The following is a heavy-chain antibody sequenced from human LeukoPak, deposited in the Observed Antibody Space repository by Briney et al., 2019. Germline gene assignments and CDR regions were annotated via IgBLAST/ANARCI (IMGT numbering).Heavy chain of an antibody. CDR2: IYHSGST. J-gene: IGHJ3*02. D-gene: IGHD2-15*01. Sequence: PSETLSLTCTVSGYSISSGYYWGWIRQPPGKGLEWIGSIYHSGSTYYNPSLMSRVTVSVYTSKNQFSLKLSSVTAADTAVYYCARLGYCSGGSCYWKEAFDIWGQGTMVTVSS. V-gene: IGHV4-38-2*02. CDR3: ARLGYCSGGSCYWKEAFDI. CDR1: GYSISSGYY.